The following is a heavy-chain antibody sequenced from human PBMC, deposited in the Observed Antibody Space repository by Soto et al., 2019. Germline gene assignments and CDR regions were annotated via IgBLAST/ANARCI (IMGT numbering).Heavy chain of an antibody. J-gene: IGHJ6*02. V-gene: IGHV1-46*01. D-gene: IGHD4-17*01. CDR2: INPSGTTT. CDR1: GYTFTRFY. Sequence: QVQLVQSGAAVKKPGASVKGSCKASGYTFTRFYMHWVRQAPGQGLEWMGIINPSGTTTDYAQKFQGRVNMTRDTSTSTYYTELSSLTSEDTAVYYCAKPQIARHYAYCMEVWGQGTAVSGSS. CDR3: AKPQIARHYAYCMEV.